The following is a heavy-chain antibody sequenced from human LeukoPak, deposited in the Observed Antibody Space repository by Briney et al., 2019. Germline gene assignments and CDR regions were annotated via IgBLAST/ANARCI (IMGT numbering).Heavy chain of an antibody. CDR1: GGSISSYY. CDR3: ARIVATDYYYGMGV. D-gene: IGHD5-12*01. J-gene: IGHJ6*02. CDR2: IYYSGST. Sequence: SETLSLTCTVSGGSISSYYWSWIRQPPGKGLEWIGYIYYSGSTNYNPSLKSRVTISVDTSKNQFSLKLSSVTAADTAVYYCARIVATDYYYGMGVWGQGTTVTVSS. V-gene: IGHV4-59*08.